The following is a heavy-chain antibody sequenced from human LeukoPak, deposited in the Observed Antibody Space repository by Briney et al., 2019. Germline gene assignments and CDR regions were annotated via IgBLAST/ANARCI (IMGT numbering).Heavy chain of an antibody. CDR1: GGTFSSYA. V-gene: IGHV1-69*01. CDR2: IIPIFGTA. D-gene: IGHD3-16*01. Sequence: SVKVSCKASGGTFSSYAISWVRQAPGQGLEWMGGIIPIFGTANYAQKFQGRVTITADESTSTAYMELSSLRSEDTAVYYCARGIPGEDDSYGMDVWGQGTTVTVSS. CDR3: ARGIPGEDDSYGMDV. J-gene: IGHJ6*02.